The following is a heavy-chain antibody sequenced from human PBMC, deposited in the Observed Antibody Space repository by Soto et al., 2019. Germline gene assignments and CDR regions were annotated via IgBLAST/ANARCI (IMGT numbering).Heavy chain of an antibody. V-gene: IGHV4-30-4*01. CDR3: ARGAVVRMVRGATGGHWFDR. D-gene: IGHD3-10*01. Sequence: QVQLHESGPRLVRPSQTLALTCTVSGASLISFDYYWTCIRQPPGKGVELIGHIYPTGATYYNPSLESLFVMSLETTSNQFSLKLRSVTAASTTALYCARGAVVRMVRGATGGHWFDRWGQGTMATASS. CDR1: GASLISFDYY. CDR2: IYPTGAT. J-gene: IGHJ5*02.